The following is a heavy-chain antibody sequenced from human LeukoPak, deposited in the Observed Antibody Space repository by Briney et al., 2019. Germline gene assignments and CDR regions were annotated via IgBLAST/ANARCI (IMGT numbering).Heavy chain of an antibody. CDR2: IYNDGTT. Sequence: PGGSLRLSCAASGFTVSSNYMNWVRQAPGKGLECISIIYNDGTTNYADSVKGRFTVSRDNSKNTVYIQMNSLRAEDTAVYYCARGWPVDYWGQGTLVTVSS. V-gene: IGHV3-53*01. J-gene: IGHJ4*02. CDR3: ARGWPVDY. D-gene: IGHD5-24*01. CDR1: GFTVSSNY.